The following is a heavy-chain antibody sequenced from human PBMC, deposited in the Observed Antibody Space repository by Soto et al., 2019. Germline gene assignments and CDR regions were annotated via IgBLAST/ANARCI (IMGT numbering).Heavy chain of an antibody. CDR1: GWTVNGYY. D-gene: IGHD3-3*01. CDR3: ATRITVFGLLIPPFES. CDR2: INHTGGT. V-gene: IGHV4-34*08. Sequence: PSETLSLTCPVYGWTVNGYYWTWIRQPPGKGLEWIGEINHTGGTHYNPSLKSRVTMSVDTSKNQFSLRLSSVTSGDTAIYYCATRITVFGLLIPPFESWGQGTQVIVSS. J-gene: IGHJ5*01.